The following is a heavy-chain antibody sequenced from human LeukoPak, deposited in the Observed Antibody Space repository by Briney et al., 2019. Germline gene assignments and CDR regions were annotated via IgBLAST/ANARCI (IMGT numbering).Heavy chain of an antibody. D-gene: IGHD2-15*01. V-gene: IGHV1-69*04. Sequence: SVKVSCTASGGTFSSYAISWVRQAPGQGLEWMGRIIPILGIANYAQKFQGRVTITADKSTSTAYMELSSLRSEDTAVYYCARDSQYCSGGSCYLTGWGQGTLVTVSS. CDR1: GGTFSSYA. CDR2: IIPILGIA. CDR3: ARDSQYCSGGSCYLTG. J-gene: IGHJ4*02.